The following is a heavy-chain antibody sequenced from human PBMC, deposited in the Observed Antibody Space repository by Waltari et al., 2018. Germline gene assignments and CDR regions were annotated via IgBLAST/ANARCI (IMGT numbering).Heavy chain of an antibody. V-gene: IGHV3-11*04. D-gene: IGHD5-12*01. Sequence: QVHLVESGGDLVKPGGSLRLSCVASGFSFNNYYMTWLRQAPGKGLEWVSYISDNGNTIYYADSVKGRFTISRDNAKNSLYLQMNSLRAEDTAVYYCATTAIVAPFYWGQGTLVTVSS. CDR2: ISDNGNTI. CDR1: GFSFNNYY. CDR3: ATTAIVAPFY. J-gene: IGHJ4*02.